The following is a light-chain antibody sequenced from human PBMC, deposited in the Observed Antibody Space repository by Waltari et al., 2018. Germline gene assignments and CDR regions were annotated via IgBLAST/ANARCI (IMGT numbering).Light chain of an antibody. CDR1: QSVGTY. CDR2: DAS. Sequence: EIVLTQSPATLSLSPGETATLSCRASQSVGTYLAWYQQKPGQVPRLLIYDASNRATGIPARFRGSGSGTDFTLTISNLEAVDFAVYYCQQRSNWTPHTFGQGARLEIK. J-gene: IGKJ2*01. V-gene: IGKV3-11*01. CDR3: QQRSNWTPHT.